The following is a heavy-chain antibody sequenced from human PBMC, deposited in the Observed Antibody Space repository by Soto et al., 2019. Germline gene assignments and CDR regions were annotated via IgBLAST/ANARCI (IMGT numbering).Heavy chain of an antibody. D-gene: IGHD6-19*01. CDR3: ARAGGLGAVAADY. V-gene: IGHV4-30-2*01. J-gene: IGHJ4*02. CDR2: IYHSGST. Sequence: QLQLQESGSGLVKPSQTLSLTCAVSGGCISSGGYSWSWIRQPPGKGLEWIGYIYHSGSTYYNPSLKSRVTIPVDRSKNQFSLKLSSVTAADTAVYYCARAGGLGAVAADYWGQGTLVTASS. CDR1: GGCISSGGYS.